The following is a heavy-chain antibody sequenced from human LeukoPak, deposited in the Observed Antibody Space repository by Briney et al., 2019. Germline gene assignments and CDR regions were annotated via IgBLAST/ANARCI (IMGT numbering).Heavy chain of an antibody. D-gene: IGHD2-15*01. Sequence: GGSLRLSCAASRFTFSDYGMHWVSQPPGKGLEWVALIWYDGSGKYYADSVKGRFTISRDNSKNTLYLQMNSLRAEDTAVYYCARDWCGGGSCYYFDHWGQGTLVTVSS. CDR2: IWYDGSGK. J-gene: IGHJ4*02. V-gene: IGHV3-33*01. CDR3: ARDWCGGGSCYYFDH. CDR1: RFTFSDYG.